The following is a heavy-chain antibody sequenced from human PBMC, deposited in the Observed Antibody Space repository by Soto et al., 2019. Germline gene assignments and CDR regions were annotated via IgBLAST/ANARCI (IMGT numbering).Heavy chain of an antibody. CDR2: IYYSGST. CDR1: GGSVSSSNYY. Sequence: SETRSLTCTVSGGSVSSSNYYWSWIRQPPRKGLEWIGYIYYSGSTNYNPSLKSRVAISVDTSKNQFSLKLSSVTATDTAVYYCPTLSVACSFHHYRHAVPAQRTTDP. D-gene: IGHD6-19*01. J-gene: IGHJ5*02. CDR3: PTLSVACSFHHYRHAVPAQRTTDP. V-gene: IGHV4-61*01.